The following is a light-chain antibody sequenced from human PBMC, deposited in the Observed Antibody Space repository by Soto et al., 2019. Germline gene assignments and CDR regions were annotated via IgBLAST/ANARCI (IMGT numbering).Light chain of an antibody. Sequence: QSALTQPASVSGSPGQSITISCTGTSSDVGGYNYVSWYQQHPGKAPKLMIYEVINRPSGVSNRFSGSKSGNTASLTISGLQAEDEADYYCSSYTSSRAYVFGIGTKLTVL. CDR2: EVI. J-gene: IGLJ1*01. CDR3: SSYTSSRAYV. V-gene: IGLV2-14*01. CDR1: SSDVGGYNY.